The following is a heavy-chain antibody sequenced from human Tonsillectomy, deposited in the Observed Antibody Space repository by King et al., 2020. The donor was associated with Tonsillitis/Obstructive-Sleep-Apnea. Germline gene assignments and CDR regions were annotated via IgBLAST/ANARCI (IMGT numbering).Heavy chain of an antibody. CDR3: AEEYRITIFGVVTPYMDV. V-gene: IGHV3-30*01. D-gene: IGHD3-3*01. Sequence: VQLVESGGGVVQPGRSLRLSCAASGFTFISYAMHWVRQAPGTGLEWVAVISYDGSNKYYADSVKGRFTISRDNSKNTLYLQMNSLRAEDTAVYYCAEEYRITIFGVVTPYMDVWGKGTTVTVSS. CDR2: ISYDGSNK. CDR1: GFTFISYA. J-gene: IGHJ6*03.